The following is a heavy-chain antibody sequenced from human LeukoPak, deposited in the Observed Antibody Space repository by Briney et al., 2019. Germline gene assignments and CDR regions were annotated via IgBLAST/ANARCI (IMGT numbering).Heavy chain of an antibody. D-gene: IGHD7-27*01. Sequence: PSETLSLTCAVSGGSISSGGYSWSWIRQPPGKGLEWIGYIYHSGSTYYNPSLKSRVTISVDRSKNQFSLKPSSVTAADTAVYYCARAGDGTDWYFDLWGRGTLVTVSS. J-gene: IGHJ2*01. CDR3: ARAGDGTDWYFDL. CDR1: GGSISSGGYS. CDR2: IYHSGST. V-gene: IGHV4-30-2*01.